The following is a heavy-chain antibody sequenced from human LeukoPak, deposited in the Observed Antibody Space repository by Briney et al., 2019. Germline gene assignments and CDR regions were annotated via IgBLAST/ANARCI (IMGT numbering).Heavy chain of an antibody. CDR2: INHSGST. CDR3: ARGPGWNDVKDY. D-gene: IGHD1-1*01. J-gene: IGHJ4*02. V-gene: IGHV4-34*01. Sequence: PSETLSLTCAVYGGSFSGYYWSWIRQPPGKGLEWIGEINHSGSTNYNPSLKSRVTISVDTSKNQFSLKLSSVTAADTAVYYYARGPGWNDVKDYWGQGTLVTVSS. CDR1: GGSFSGYY.